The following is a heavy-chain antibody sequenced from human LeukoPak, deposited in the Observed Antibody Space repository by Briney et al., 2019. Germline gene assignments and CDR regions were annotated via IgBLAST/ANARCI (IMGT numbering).Heavy chain of an antibody. J-gene: IGHJ4*02. Sequence: SETLSLTCTVSGGSISSGSYYWSWIRQPAGKGLEWIGRIYTSGSTNCNPSLKSRVTISVDTSKNQFSLKLSSVTAADTAVYYCASDYGGKEGDYWGQGTLVTVSS. CDR3: ASDYGGKEGDY. CDR1: GGSISSGSYY. CDR2: IYTSGST. D-gene: IGHD4-23*01. V-gene: IGHV4-61*02.